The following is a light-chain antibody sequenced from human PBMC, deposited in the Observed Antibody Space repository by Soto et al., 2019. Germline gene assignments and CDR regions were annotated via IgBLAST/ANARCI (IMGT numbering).Light chain of an antibody. J-gene: IGKJ5*01. Sequence: EIVLTQSPATLSLSPGERATLSCRASQSVSTFLAWYQQKPGQAPRLLIYDTSNRATGIPARFSGSGTGTVFPLTISLLDTEDLAVYYCQQRSDWPTFGQGTRLEIK. CDR2: DTS. CDR3: QQRSDWPT. CDR1: QSVSTF. V-gene: IGKV3D-11*02.